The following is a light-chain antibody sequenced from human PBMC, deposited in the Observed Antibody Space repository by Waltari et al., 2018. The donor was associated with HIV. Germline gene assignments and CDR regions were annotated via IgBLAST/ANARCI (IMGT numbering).Light chain of an antibody. CDR3: QQYNDWPRT. V-gene: IGKV3-15*01. J-gene: IGKJ2*01. CDR1: QSVSSN. Sequence: EIVMTQSPATLSVSSGERAHLSCRASQSVSSNLAWYQHKPGQAPRLLIYGASTRATGIPARFSGSGSGTEFTLTISSLQSEDFAVYYCQQYNDWPRTFGQGTKLEIK. CDR2: GAS.